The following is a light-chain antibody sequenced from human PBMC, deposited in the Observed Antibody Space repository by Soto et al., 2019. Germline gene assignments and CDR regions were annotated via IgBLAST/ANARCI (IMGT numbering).Light chain of an antibody. CDR3: SSYTSSSTVV. Sequence: QSVLTQPASLSGSPGQSITISCTGNSSDDVSNFNYVSWYQQHPGKAPKLIIYDVSNRPSGVSNRFSGSKSGKTASLTISGLQAEDEADYYCSSYTSSSTVVFGGGTKLTVL. J-gene: IGLJ2*01. CDR2: DVS. CDR1: SSDDVSNFNY. V-gene: IGLV2-14*01.